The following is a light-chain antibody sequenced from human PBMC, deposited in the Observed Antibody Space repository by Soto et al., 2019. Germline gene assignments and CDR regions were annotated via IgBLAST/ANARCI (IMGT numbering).Light chain of an antibody. Sequence: QSALTQPASVSGSPGQSITISCTGTSSDVGGYNYVSWYQQHPGKAPKLMIYEVSNRPSGVSNRFSGSKSGNTASLTISGLQAEDEADYYCSSYTSSSTGVFGGRSKVTVL. V-gene: IGLV2-14*01. J-gene: IGLJ3*02. CDR3: SSYTSSSTGV. CDR1: SSDVGGYNY. CDR2: EVS.